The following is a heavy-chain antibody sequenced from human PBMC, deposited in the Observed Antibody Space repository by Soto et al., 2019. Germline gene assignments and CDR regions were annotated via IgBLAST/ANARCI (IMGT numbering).Heavy chain of an antibody. V-gene: IGHV2-5*01. D-gene: IGHD5-18*01. CDR2: IYWNDDK. CDR1: GFSLSTSGVG. CDR3: AHRRSYGSYYYYGMDV. J-gene: IGHJ6*02. Sequence: QITLKESGPTLVKPTQTLTLTCTFSGFSLSTSGVGVGWIRQPPGKALEWLALIYWNDDKRYSPSLKSRLTITKDTSKNQVVLKMTNMDPVDTATYYCAHRRSYGSYYYYGMDVWGQGTTVTVSS.